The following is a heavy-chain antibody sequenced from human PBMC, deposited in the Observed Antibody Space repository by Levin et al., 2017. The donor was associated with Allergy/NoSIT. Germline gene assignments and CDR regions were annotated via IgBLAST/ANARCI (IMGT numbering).Heavy chain of an antibody. D-gene: IGHD5-12*01. CDR2: IRNNANSYTT. CDR1: GFIFSDHY. Sequence: GGSLRLSCAASGFIFSDHYMDWVRQAPGKGLEWVGRIRNNANSYTTEYAASVKGRFTISRADSKRSLSLQMNRLKTEDTAVYFCARRIVTTGGSETFDIWGQGTMVTVSS. CDR3: ARRIVTTGGSETFDI. J-gene: IGHJ3*02. V-gene: IGHV3-72*01.